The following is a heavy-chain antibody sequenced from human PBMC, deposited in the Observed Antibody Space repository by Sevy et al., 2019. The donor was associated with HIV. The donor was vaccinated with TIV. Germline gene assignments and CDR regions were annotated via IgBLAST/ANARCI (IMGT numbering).Heavy chain of an antibody. D-gene: IGHD3-22*01. J-gene: IGHJ4*02. CDR1: GFTFSNYG. CDR3: ARGGDFNDRSAKRDFDY. V-gene: IGHV3-33*01. Sequence: GGSLRLSCAASGFTFSNYGMHWVRQAPGKGLEWEAVIWNDGSNKYYADSVKGRFTISRDNSKNTRYLQMNSLRVEDTAVYFCARGGDFNDRSAKRDFDYWGQGTLVTVSS. CDR2: IWNDGSNK.